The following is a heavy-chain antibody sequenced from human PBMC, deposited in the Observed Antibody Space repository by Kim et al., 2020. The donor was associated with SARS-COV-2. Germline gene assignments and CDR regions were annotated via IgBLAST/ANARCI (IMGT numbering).Heavy chain of an antibody. Sequence: SETLSLTCAVYGGSFSGSYWSWIRQPPGKGLEWIGEINHSGSTNYNPSLKSRVTISVDTSKNQFSLKLSSVTAADTAVYYCARVWRKQLALPLWGRRGNWFDPWGQRTLVTVSS. CDR1: GGSFSGSY. J-gene: IGHJ5*02. CDR2: INHSGST. CDR3: ARVWRKQLALPLWGRRGNWFDP. V-gene: IGHV4-34*01. D-gene: IGHD6-6*01.